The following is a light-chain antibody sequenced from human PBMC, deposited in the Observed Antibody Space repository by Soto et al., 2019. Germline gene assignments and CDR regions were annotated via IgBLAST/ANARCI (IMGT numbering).Light chain of an antibody. V-gene: IGKV1-33*01. Sequence: DIQMTQSPSTLPASVGDRVTITCRASQGISSYLAWYQQKPGKAPKLLIYAASTLQSGVPSRFSGSGSGTDFTFTISSLQPEDIATYYCQQYDDLVTFGQGTRLEIK. J-gene: IGKJ5*01. CDR1: QGISSY. CDR3: QQYDDLVT. CDR2: AAS.